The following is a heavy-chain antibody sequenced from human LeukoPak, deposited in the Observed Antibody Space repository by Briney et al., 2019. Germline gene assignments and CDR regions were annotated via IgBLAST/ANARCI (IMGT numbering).Heavy chain of an antibody. J-gene: IGHJ4*02. V-gene: IGHV1-2*02. Sequence: ASVKVSCKASGYTFTGYYMHWVRQAPGQGLEWMGWINPNSGGTNYAQKFQGRVTMTRDTSTSTAYMELSRLRSDDTAVYYCARVDYGDYGPDYWGQGTLVTVSS. D-gene: IGHD4-17*01. CDR2: INPNSGGT. CDR1: GYTFTGYY. CDR3: ARVDYGDYGPDY.